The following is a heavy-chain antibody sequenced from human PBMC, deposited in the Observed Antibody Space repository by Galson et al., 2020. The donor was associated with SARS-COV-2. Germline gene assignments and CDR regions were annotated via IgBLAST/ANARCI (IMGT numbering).Heavy chain of an antibody. V-gene: IGHV5-51*01. D-gene: IGHD6-19*01. CDR3: ARRIAVAGTGDY. CDR2: IHPGDPDT. Sequence: GESLKTSCKGSGYSFTSYWIGWARQMPGKGLEWLGIIHPGDPDTRYSPSFQGQVTISADKSISTAYLQWSSLKASDTAMYYCARRIAVAGTGDYWGQGTLVAVSS. J-gene: IGHJ4*02. CDR1: GYSFTSYW.